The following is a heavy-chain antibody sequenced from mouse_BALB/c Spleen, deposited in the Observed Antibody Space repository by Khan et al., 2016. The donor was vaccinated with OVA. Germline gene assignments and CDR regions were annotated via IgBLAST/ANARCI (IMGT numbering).Heavy chain of an antibody. V-gene: IGHV9-1*02. CDR3: ARGLNYYGSGFAY. Sequence: QIQLVQSGPELKKPGETVKISCKASGYTFTNYGMNWVKQAPGKGLKWMGWINTYTGEPTYADDFKGRFAFSLATSATTAYLQINNLKNEDMATYFCARGLNYYGSGFAYWGQGTLVTVSA. D-gene: IGHD1-1*01. J-gene: IGHJ3*01. CDR1: GYTFTNYG. CDR2: INTYTGEP.